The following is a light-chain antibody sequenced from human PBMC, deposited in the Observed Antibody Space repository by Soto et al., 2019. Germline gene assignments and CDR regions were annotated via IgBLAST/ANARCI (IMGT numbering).Light chain of an antibody. CDR1: QSVSSY. J-gene: IGKJ3*01. Sequence: EIVLTQSPATLSLSPGERATLSCRASQSVSSYLAWYQQKPGQAPRLLIYDASNRATAIPARFSGSGSGTDFTLTISSLEPEDFAVYYCQQRSNGPQFTFGPGTKVDIK. CDR2: DAS. CDR3: QQRSNGPQFT. V-gene: IGKV3-11*01.